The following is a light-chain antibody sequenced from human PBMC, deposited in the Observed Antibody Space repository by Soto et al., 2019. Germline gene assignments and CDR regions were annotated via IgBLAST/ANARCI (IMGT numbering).Light chain of an antibody. J-gene: IGKJ1*01. Sequence: EIVMTQSPATLSVSPGGRATLSCRASQSISGTLAWYQQKPGQAPRLLIYGASNRATGIPDRFSGSGSGTDFTLTISRLEPEDFAVYHCHQYGGSPPTFGQGTKVDIK. CDR1: QSISGT. CDR2: GAS. V-gene: IGKV3-20*01. CDR3: HQYGGSPPT.